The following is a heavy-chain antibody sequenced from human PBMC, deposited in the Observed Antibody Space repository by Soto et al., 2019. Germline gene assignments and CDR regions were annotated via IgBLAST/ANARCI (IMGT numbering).Heavy chain of an antibody. CDR1: GGSISSYY. J-gene: IGHJ5*02. CDR2: IYYSGST. CDR3: ARGIRFLEWTKNWFDP. D-gene: IGHD3-3*01. V-gene: IGHV4-59*01. Sequence: SETLSLTCTVSGGSISSYYWSWIRQPPGKGLEWIGYIYYSGSTNYNPSLKSRVTISVDTSKNQFSLKLSSVTAADTAVYYCARGIRFLEWTKNWFDPWGQGTLVTVSS.